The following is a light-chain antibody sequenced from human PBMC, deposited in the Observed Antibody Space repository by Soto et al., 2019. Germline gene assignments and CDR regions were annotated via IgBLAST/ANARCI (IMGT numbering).Light chain of an antibody. CDR1: SSDVGNYNY. Sequence: QSALTQPRSVSGSPGQSVTISCTGTSSDVGNYNYVSWYQQHPGKAPKLMIYDVNKRPSGVPDRFSGSKSGNTASLTISGLQAEDEDDYYCCSYAGSFTVVFGGGTKLTVL. CDR3: CSYAGSFTVV. J-gene: IGLJ2*01. CDR2: DVN. V-gene: IGLV2-11*01.